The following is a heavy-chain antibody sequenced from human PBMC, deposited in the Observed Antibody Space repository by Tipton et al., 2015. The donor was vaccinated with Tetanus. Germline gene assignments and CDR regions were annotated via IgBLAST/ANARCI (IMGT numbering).Heavy chain of an antibody. CDR2: IYQTDST. J-gene: IGHJ4*02. CDR1: GGLITTGGYS. Sequence: TLSLTCTISGGLITTGGYSWGWIRQPPGQGLEWIGYIYQTDSTYYRPSLRSRVTISVDTSKNQFSLELSSVTAADTAVYYCARHSSLKALNYWGQGTLVTASS. CDR3: ARHSSLKALNY. V-gene: IGHV4-30-2*03. D-gene: IGHD3-9*01.